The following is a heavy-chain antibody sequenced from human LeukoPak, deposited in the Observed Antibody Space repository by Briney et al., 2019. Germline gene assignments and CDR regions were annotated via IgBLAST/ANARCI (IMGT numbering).Heavy chain of an antibody. J-gene: IGHJ4*02. CDR2: INHSGST. CDR3: ARDNWGSRIDY. V-gene: IGHV4-34*01. CDR1: GGSFSGYY. D-gene: IGHD7-27*01. Sequence: PSETLSLTCAVYGGSFSGYYWSWIRQPPGKGLEWIGEINHSGSTNYNPSLKSRVTISVDTSKNQFSLKLSSVTAADTAVYYCARDNWGSRIDYWGQGTLVTVSS.